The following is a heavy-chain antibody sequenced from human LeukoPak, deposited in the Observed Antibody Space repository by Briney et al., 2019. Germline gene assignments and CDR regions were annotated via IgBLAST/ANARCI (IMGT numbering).Heavy chain of an antibody. D-gene: IGHD3-16*02. J-gene: IGHJ4*02. V-gene: IGHV3-21*01. CDR3: ASDVGGGSYRDY. Sequence: GGFLRLSCAASGFTFSSYSMNWVRQAPGKGLEWVSSISSSSYIYYADSVKGRFTISRDNAKNSLYLQMNSLRAEDTAVYYCASDVGGGSYRDYWGQGTLVTVSS. CDR2: ISSSSYI. CDR1: GFTFSSYS.